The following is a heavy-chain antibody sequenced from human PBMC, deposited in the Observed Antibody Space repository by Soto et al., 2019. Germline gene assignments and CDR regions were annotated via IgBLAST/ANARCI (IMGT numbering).Heavy chain of an antibody. CDR1: GGSISSSTYY. D-gene: IGHD1-26*01. V-gene: IGHV4-39*01. J-gene: IGHJ4*02. CDR3: ATSGSYYGKFDY. Sequence: TSETLSLTCTVSGGSISSSTYYWGWVRQPPGKGLEWIGSIYYSGSTYHNASLKSRVTMSMDTSKNQFSLNLRSVTAADTAVYYCATSGSYYGKFDYWGQGTLVTVSS. CDR2: IYYSGST.